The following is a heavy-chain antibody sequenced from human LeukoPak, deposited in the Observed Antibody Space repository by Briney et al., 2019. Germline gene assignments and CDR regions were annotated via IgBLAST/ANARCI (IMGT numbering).Heavy chain of an antibody. CDR2: IYYSGST. Sequence: PSETLSLTCTISGGSISSSSYYWGWIRQPPGKGLEWIGSIYYSGSTYYNPSLKSRVTISVDTSKNQFSLKLSSVTAADTAVYYCARQQRERPYYYYMDVWGKGTTVTVSS. CDR3: ARQQRERPYYYYMDV. CDR1: GGSISSSSYY. J-gene: IGHJ6*03. D-gene: IGHD5-18*01. V-gene: IGHV4-39*01.